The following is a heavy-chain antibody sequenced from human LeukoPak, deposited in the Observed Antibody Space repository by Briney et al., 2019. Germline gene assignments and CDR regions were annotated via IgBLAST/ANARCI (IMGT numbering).Heavy chain of an antibody. CDR3: AREGDSRWGELSP. J-gene: IGHJ1*01. CDR2: IWFDGSEQ. D-gene: IGHD3-16*02. V-gene: IGHV3-33*01. CDR1: GFTFSTYA. Sequence: GGSLRLSCAASGFTFSTYAIHWVRQAPPKGLQWVAVIWFDGSEQYYADSVKGRFIISRDNSKSTSNLQLNSLRAEGTAVYYCAREGDSRWGELSPWGQGTLVTVSS.